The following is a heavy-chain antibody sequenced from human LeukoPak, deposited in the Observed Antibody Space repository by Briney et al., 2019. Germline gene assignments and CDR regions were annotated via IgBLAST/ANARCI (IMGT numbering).Heavy chain of an antibody. Sequence: PGGSLRLSCAASGFTFNDYGMSWVRQAPGKGLEWLSHISTSGTSIHYADSVKGRFTISRDNAENSLYLQMDSLRVEDTAVYFCARDATTELGTVYMDVWGKGTTVTISS. V-gene: IGHV3-48*03. CDR2: ISTSGTSI. CDR1: GFTFNDYG. J-gene: IGHJ6*03. D-gene: IGHD4-17*01. CDR3: ARDATTELGTVYMDV.